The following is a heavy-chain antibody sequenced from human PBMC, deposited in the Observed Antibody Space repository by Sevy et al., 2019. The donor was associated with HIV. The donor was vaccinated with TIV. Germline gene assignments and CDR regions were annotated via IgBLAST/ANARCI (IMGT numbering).Heavy chain of an antibody. CDR2: IYYSGST. J-gene: IGHJ3*02. Sequence: SETLSLTCTVSGGSISSYYWSWIRQPPGKGLEWIGYIYYSGSTNYNPSPKSRLIISVNTSTNQLSLKLSSVTAADTAVYYCARSYYYDSSGYLRRAFDIWGPGTMVTVSS. CDR3: ARSYYYDSSGYLRRAFDI. D-gene: IGHD3-22*01. CDR1: GGSISSYY. V-gene: IGHV4-59*01.